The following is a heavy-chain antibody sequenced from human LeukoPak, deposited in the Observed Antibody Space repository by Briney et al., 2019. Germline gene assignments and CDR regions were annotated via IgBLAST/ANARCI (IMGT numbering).Heavy chain of an antibody. CDR1: GFTVSSNY. Sequence: PGGSLRLSCAASGFTVSSNYMSWVRQAPGKGLESVSVIYSGGRTYYADSVKGRFTISRDNSKNTLCLQMNSLRAEDTAVYYCARGNSGSSYVEYYYGMDVWGQGTTVTVSS. J-gene: IGHJ6*02. V-gene: IGHV3-53*01. D-gene: IGHD1-26*01. CDR3: ARGNSGSSYVEYYYGMDV. CDR2: IYSGGRT.